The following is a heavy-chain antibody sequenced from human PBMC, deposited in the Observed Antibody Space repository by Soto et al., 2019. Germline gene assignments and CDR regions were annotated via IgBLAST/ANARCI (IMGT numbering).Heavy chain of an antibody. CDR1: GFSLSTSGMC. CDR2: IDWDDDK. CDR3: ARTYYDILASNWFDP. D-gene: IGHD3-9*01. Sequence: SGPTLVNPTQTLTLTCTFSGFSLSTSGMCVSWIRQSPGKALEWLARIDWDDDKYYSTSLKTRLTISKDTSKNQVVLTMTNMDPVDTATYYCARTYYDILASNWFDPWGQGTLVTVSS. V-gene: IGHV2-70*11. J-gene: IGHJ5*02.